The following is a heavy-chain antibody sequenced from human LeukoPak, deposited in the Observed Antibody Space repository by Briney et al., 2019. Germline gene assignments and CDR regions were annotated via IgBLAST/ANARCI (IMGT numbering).Heavy chain of an antibody. V-gene: IGHV1-2*02. J-gene: IGHJ1*01. CDR1: VYTFTGYY. D-gene: IGHD2-2*01. CDR3: ARGGTVVVPAATSGHFQH. CDR2: INPNSGGT. Sequence: ASVKVSFKASVYTFTGYYIHWVRQAPGHELEWMGWINPNSGGTNYAQKFQGRVTMTRDTSISTAYMELSRLRSDDTAVYYCARGGTVVVPAATSGHFQHWGQGTLVTVSS.